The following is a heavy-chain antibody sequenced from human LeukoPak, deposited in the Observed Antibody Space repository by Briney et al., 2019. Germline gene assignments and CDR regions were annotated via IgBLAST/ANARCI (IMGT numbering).Heavy chain of an antibody. CDR2: IYTSGST. Sequence: PSATLSLTRPVSGGSISSGSYYWSWIRQPAGKGLAWIGRIYTSGSTNYNPSLKSRVTISVDTSKNQFSLKLSSVTAADTAVYYCGRGWWIQPDDYWGQGTLVTVSS. D-gene: IGHD5-18*01. J-gene: IGHJ4*02. CDR3: GRGWWIQPDDY. V-gene: IGHV4-61*02. CDR1: GGSISSGSYY.